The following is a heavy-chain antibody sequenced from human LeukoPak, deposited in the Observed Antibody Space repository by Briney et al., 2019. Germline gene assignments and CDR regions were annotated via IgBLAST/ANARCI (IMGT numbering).Heavy chain of an antibody. J-gene: IGHJ4*02. CDR2: MSGSGGNT. CDR1: GFTFSSYA. D-gene: IGHD3-22*01. V-gene: IGHV3-23*01. CDR3: AKVSLTSSGYYRPYYFDY. Sequence: GGSLRLSCAASGFTFSSYAMSWVRQAPGKGLEWVSAMSGSGGNTDYTDSVKGRFTISRDNSKNTLYLQMNGLSAEDTAVYYCAKVSLTSSGYYRPYYFDYWGQGTLVTVSS.